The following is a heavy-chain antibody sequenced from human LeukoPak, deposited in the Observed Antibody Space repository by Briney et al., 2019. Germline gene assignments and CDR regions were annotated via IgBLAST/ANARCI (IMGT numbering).Heavy chain of an antibody. CDR2: INQDGSEK. CDR1: GFTFSGYW. CDR3: AKRDFSMTTVTRTDY. J-gene: IGHJ4*02. D-gene: IGHD4-17*01. V-gene: IGHV3-7*03. Sequence: GGSLRLSCAASGFTFSGYWMSWVRQAPGKGLEWVATINQDGSEKYYVDSAKGRFTISRDNSKNTLYLQMNSLRAEDTAVYYCAKRDFSMTTVTRTDYWGQGTLVTVSS.